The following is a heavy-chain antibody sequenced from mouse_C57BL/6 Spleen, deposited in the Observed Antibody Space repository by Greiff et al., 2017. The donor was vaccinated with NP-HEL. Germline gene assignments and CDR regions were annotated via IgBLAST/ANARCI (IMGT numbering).Heavy chain of an antibody. CDR2: IWRGGST. CDR1: GFSLTSYG. V-gene: IGHV2-5*01. CDR3: AKTPNYYYLRGAMDY. Sequence: QVQLQQSGPGLVQPSQSLSITCTVSGFSLTSYGVHWVRQSQGKGLEWLGVIWRGGSTDYNAAFMSRLSITKDNSNSQVFFKMNSLQADDTAIYYCAKTPNYYYLRGAMDYWGQGPSVTVSS. J-gene: IGHJ4*01. D-gene: IGHD2-4*01.